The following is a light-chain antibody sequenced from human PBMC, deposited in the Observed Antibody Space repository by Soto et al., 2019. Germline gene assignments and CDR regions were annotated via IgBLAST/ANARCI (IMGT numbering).Light chain of an antibody. J-gene: IGKJ1*01. CDR2: KAS. CDR1: QSISSW. V-gene: IGKV1-5*03. Sequence: DIQITQSPSTLSASVGDRVTITCRASQSISSWLAWYKQKPGKAPKPLIYKASSLESGVPSRFSGSGSGTEFTLTISSLQPDDFATYYCQQYNSYSTFGQGTKVEIK. CDR3: QQYNSYST.